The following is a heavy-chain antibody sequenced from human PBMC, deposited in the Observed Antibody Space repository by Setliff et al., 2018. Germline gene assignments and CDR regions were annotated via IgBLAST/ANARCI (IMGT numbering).Heavy chain of an antibody. V-gene: IGHV4-4*08. J-gene: IGHJ4*02. CDR2: IYTSGST. CDR3: ARGSYYDSSGYSPDFFDY. CDR1: GGSLSADYY. D-gene: IGHD3-22*01. Sequence: SETLSLTCTVSGGSLSADYYWSWIRQPPWKGLEWIGYIYTSGSTNYNPSLKSRVTISLDTSKNQFSLKLSAVTAADTAVYYCARGSYYDSSGYSPDFFDYWGQGTLVTVSS.